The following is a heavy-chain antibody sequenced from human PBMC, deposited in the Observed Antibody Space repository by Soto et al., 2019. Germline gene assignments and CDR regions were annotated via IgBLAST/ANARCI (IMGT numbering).Heavy chain of an antibody. CDR1: GYAFTSYD. CDR2: MNTNSDDT. J-gene: IGHJ6*02. V-gene: IGHV1-8*01. Sequence: ASVKGSCRTTGYAFTSYDINRVRQAPGQGLEWVGWMNTNSDDTRSAQKFRGRLTLTRDKSMRAVYMKLSNLRPDDTAVYYCAREWSAAGHFYGMDVWGQGTTVTVSS. D-gene: IGHD6-13*01. CDR3: AREWSAAGHFYGMDV.